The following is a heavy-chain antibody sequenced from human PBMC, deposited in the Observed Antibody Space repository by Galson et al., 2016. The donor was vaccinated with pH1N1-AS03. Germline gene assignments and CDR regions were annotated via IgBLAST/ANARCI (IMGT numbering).Heavy chain of an antibody. V-gene: IGHV1-18*04. Sequence: CKASGYTFSSYGISWVRQAPGQGLEWMGWITAYNGNSNYAQKLQGRLTMTTDTSTSTAYMELRSQRSDDTAVYYCARDQGSVRTTRAFDIWGQGTMVTVAS. D-gene: IGHD1-26*01. CDR1: GYTFSSYG. CDR2: ITAYNGNS. CDR3: ARDQGSVRTTRAFDI. J-gene: IGHJ3*02.